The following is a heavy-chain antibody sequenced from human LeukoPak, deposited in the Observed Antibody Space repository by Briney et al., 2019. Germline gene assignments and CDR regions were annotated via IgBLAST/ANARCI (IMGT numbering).Heavy chain of an antibody. V-gene: IGHV3-48*03. CDR1: GFTFSSYE. CDR2: ISSSGSTI. J-gene: IGHJ4*02. Sequence: GGSLRLSCAASGFTFSSYEMNWVRQTPGKGLEWVSYISSSGSTIYYADSVKGRFTISRDNAKNSLYLQMNSLRAEDTAVYYCARDLGYCSGGSCDPGFDYWGQGTLVTVSS. D-gene: IGHD2-15*01. CDR3: ARDLGYCSGGSCDPGFDY.